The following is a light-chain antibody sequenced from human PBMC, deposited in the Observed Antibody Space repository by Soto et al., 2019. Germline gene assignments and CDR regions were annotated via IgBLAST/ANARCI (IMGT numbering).Light chain of an antibody. CDR1: QDINVY. CDR3: QQSYSTPWT. V-gene: IGKV1-39*01. CDR2: AAS. Sequence: DIQMTQSPSSVSASIGDTVTITCRASQDINVYLNWYQQKPGEVPKLLIYAASSLQSGVPSRFSGSGSGTDFTLTISSLQPEDFATYYCQQSYSTPWTFGQGTKVDIK. J-gene: IGKJ1*01.